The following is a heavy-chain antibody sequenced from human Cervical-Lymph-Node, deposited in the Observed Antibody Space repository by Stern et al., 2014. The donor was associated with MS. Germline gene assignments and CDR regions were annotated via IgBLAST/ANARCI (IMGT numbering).Heavy chain of an antibody. J-gene: IGHJ2*01. V-gene: IGHV4-59*01. Sequence: QVQLQESDPGLVKPSETLSLTCTVSGDSISNNFWSWIRQPPGKGLEWIAYVYYTGDIDYNPSLKSRVAISLDTSKNQFSLKLKSVTAADTATYFCARQRERYLDLWGRGTLVTVSS. D-gene: IGHD6-25*01. CDR2: VYYTGDI. CDR1: GDSISNNF. CDR3: ARQRERYLDL.